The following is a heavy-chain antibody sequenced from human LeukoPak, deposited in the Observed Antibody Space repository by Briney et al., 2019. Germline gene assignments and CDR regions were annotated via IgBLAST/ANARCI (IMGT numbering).Heavy chain of an antibody. CDR3: AKGYCSSTSCYPNAFDI. V-gene: IGHV3-9*03. CDR1: GFTFDDYA. CDR2: ISWNSGSI. D-gene: IGHD2-2*01. J-gene: IGHJ3*02. Sequence: SLKISCAASGFTFDDYAMHWVRQAPGKGLEWVSGISWNSGSIGYADSVKGRFTISRDNAKNSLYLQMNSLRAEDMALYYCAKGYCSSTSCYPNAFDIWGQGTMVTVSS.